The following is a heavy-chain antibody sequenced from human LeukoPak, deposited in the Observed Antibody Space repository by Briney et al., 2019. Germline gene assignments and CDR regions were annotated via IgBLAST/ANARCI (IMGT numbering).Heavy chain of an antibody. CDR2: ISGSGGST. J-gene: IGHJ5*02. V-gene: IGHV3-23*01. CDR3: AKVGGDYDFWSGYFLVNWFDP. D-gene: IGHD3-3*01. CDR1: GFTFSSYS. Sequence: GGSLRLSCAASGFTFSSYSMNWVRQAPGKGLEWVSAISGSGGSTYYADSVKGRFTISRDNSKNTLYLQMNSPRAEDTAVYYCAKVGGDYDFWSGYFLVNWFDPWGQGTLVTVSS.